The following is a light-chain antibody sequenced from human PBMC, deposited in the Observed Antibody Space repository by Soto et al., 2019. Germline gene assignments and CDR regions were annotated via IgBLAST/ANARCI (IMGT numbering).Light chain of an antibody. CDR3: QQYDSVPPEHT. CDR2: CAS. Sequence: EIVMTQSPATLSVSPGERATLSCRASQDIKTNLAWYQKKPGQAPRLLIYCASTRVAGFPARFSGSGSGTEFTVTISSLQSEDVAVYYCQQYDSVPPEHTFGQGTKRESK. CDR1: QDIKTN. J-gene: IGKJ2*01. V-gene: IGKV3-15*01.